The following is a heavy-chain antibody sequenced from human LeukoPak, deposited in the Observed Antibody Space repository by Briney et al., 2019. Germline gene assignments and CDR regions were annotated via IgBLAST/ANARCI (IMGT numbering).Heavy chain of an antibody. CDR1: GGTFSSYA. Sequence: SVKVSCKASGGTFSSYAISWVRQAPGQGLEWMGGIIPIFGTANYAQKFQGRVTITADESTSTAYMELSSLRSEDTAVYYCARAHEPPYYYDSSGYPYYFDYWGQGTLVTVSS. V-gene: IGHV1-69*13. D-gene: IGHD3-22*01. J-gene: IGHJ4*02. CDR2: IIPIFGTA. CDR3: ARAHEPPYYYDSSGYPYYFDY.